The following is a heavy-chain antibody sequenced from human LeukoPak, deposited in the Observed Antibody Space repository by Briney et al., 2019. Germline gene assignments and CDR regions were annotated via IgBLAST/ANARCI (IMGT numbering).Heavy chain of an antibody. D-gene: IGHD2-2*02. J-gene: IGHJ4*02. CDR1: GVSITTYY. Sequence: SETLSLTCTVSGVSITTYYWSWIRQPPGKGLEWIGFIYYSGNTNYNPSLKSRVTTSVDTSKNQFSLKLSSVTAADTAVYYCARAYTSWSFDYWGQGTLATVSS. CDR3: ARAYTSWSFDY. CDR2: IYYSGNT. V-gene: IGHV4-59*01.